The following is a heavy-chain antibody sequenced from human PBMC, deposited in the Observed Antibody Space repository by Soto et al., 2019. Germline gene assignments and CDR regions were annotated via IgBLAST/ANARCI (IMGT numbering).Heavy chain of an antibody. CDR1: GFTFSDHY. D-gene: IGHD2-8*02. Sequence: GGSLRLSCAASGFTFSDHYMDWVRQAPGKGLEWVGRSRNKANSYTTEYAASVKGRFTISRDDSENSLYLQMNSLKTEDTAVYYCIRLVRYYFDYWGQGTLVTVSS. V-gene: IGHV3-72*01. J-gene: IGHJ4*02. CDR3: IRLVRYYFDY. CDR2: SRNKANSYTT.